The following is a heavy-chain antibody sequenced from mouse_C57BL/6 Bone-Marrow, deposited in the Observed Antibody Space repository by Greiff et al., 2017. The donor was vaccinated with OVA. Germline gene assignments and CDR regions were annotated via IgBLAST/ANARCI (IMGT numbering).Heavy chain of an antibody. J-gene: IGHJ3*01. CDR2: ISDGGSYT. Sequence: EVKVVESGGGLVKPGGSLKLSCAASGFTFSSYAMSWVRQTPEKRLEWVATISDGGSYTYYPDNVKGRFTISRDNAKNNLYLQMSHLKSEDTAMYYCARGGYDYDWFAYWGQGTLVTVSA. CDR1: GFTFSSYA. D-gene: IGHD2-4*01. CDR3: ARGGYDYDWFAY. V-gene: IGHV5-4*03.